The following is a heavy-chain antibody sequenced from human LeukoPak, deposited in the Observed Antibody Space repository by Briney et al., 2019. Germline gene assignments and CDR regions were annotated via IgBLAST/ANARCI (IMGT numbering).Heavy chain of an antibody. Sequence: PGGSLRPSCAASGFTFSSYAMSWVRQAPGKGLEWVSAISGSGGSTYYADSVKGRFTISRDNSKNTLYLQMNSLRAEDTAVYYCAKDSSGWYEIDYWGQGTLVTVSS. CDR2: ISGSGGST. CDR3: AKDSSGWYEIDY. CDR1: GFTFSSYA. D-gene: IGHD6-19*01. V-gene: IGHV3-23*01. J-gene: IGHJ4*02.